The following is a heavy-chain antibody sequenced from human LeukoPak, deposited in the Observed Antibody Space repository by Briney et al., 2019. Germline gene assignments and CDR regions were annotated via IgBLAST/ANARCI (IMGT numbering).Heavy chain of an antibody. J-gene: IGHJ6*01. Sequence: SVKVSCKASGGTFSSYDIHWVRQAPGQGLEWMGGINPIYGTATYAQKFQGRVTITTDESTSTAYMELSSLRSEDTAVYYCAIDGFVYSNDYGRGGWVQGATLGVCS. CDR2: INPIYGTA. D-gene: IGHD5-12*01. CDR3: AIDGFVYSNDYGRGG. V-gene: IGHV1-69*05. CDR1: GGTFSSYD.